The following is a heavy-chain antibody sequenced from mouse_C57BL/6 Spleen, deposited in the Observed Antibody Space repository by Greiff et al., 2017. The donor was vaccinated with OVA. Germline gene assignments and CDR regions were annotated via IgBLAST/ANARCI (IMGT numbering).Heavy chain of an antibody. CDR1: GYAFSSSW. CDR2: IYPGDGDT. V-gene: IGHV1-82*01. J-gene: IGHJ4*01. D-gene: IGHD1-1*01. CDR3: ARDFYYYGSKDYAMDY. Sequence: VQLQQSGPELVKPGASVKISCKASGYAFSSSWMNWVKQRPGKGLEWIGRIYPGDGDTNYNGKFKGKATLTADKSSSTAYMQLSSLTSEDSSVYCCARDFYYYGSKDYAMDYWGQGTSVTVSS.